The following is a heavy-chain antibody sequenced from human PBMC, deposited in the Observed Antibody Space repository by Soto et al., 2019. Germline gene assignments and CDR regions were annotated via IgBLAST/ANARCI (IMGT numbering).Heavy chain of an antibody. CDR3: ARWGARSGWYEQVVDY. D-gene: IGHD6-13*01. V-gene: IGHV3-33*01. CDR1: GFSFNKYG. J-gene: IGHJ4*02. CDR2: IWYDGSKK. Sequence: QVQLVESGGGVVQPGRSLRLSCAASGFSFNKYGMHWVRQPPGKGLEWVALIWYDGSKKYYADSVKGRFTISRDNSKNTLYLQMNRLSDEDTAVYYCARWGARSGWYEQVVDYWGQGTLVSVSS.